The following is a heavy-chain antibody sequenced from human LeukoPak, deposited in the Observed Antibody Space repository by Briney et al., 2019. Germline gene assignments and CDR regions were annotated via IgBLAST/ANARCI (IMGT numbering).Heavy chain of an antibody. CDR1: GFTFDDYA. CDR3: AKDISYYGSGSPDY. V-gene: IGHV3-9*01. CDR2: ISWNSGSI. D-gene: IGHD3-10*01. J-gene: IGHJ4*02. Sequence: PGRSLRLSCAASGFTFDDYAMPWVRQAPGKGLEWVSGISWNSGSIGYADSVKGRFTISRDNAKNSLYLQMNSLRAEDTALYYCAKDISYYGSGSPDYWGQGTLVTVSS.